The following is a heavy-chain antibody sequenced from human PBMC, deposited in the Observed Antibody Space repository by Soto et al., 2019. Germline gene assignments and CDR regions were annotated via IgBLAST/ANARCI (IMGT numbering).Heavy chain of an antibody. J-gene: IGHJ4*02. CDR2: IIPIFGTA. V-gene: IGHV1-69*13. CDR1: GGTFSSYA. D-gene: IGHD6-19*01. Sequence: SVKVSCKASGGTFSSYAISWVRQAPGQGLEWMGGIIPIFGTANYAQKFQGRVTITADESTSTAYMELSSLRSEDTAVYYCAGHIAVAGTRRRGIDYWGQGTLVTVS. CDR3: AGHIAVAGTRRRGIDY.